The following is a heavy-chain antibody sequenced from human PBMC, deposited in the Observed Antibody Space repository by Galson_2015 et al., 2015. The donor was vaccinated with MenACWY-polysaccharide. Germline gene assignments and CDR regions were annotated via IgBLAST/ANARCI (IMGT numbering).Heavy chain of an antibody. D-gene: IGHD1-26*01. CDR3: ARVEKYSGSFYMLY. V-gene: IGHV4-38-2*01. J-gene: IGHJ4*02. CDR1: DYSIRSGYF. CDR2: IFHSGTT. Sequence: LSLTCAVSDYSIRSGYFWGWIRQPPGKGLEWIASIFHSGTTYYNPSLKSRVTISVDTSKNQFSLKLSSVTAADTAVYYCARVEKYSGSFYMLYWGQGTLVTVSS.